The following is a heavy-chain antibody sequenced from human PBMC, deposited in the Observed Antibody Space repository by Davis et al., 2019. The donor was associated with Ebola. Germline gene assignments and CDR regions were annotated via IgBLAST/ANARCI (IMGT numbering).Heavy chain of an antibody. Sequence: GGSLRLSCAASGFTFSSYAMSWFRQAPGKGLEWVSAISGSGASTYYADSVKGRFTISRDNSKNTLYLQMNSLRAEDTAVYYCAKGFERDYYDSSGYYWTQWGAFDIWGQGTMVTVSS. CDR3: AKGFERDYYDSSGYYWTQWGAFDI. CDR1: GFTFSSYA. D-gene: IGHD3-22*01. V-gene: IGHV3-23*01. CDR2: ISGSGAST. J-gene: IGHJ3*02.